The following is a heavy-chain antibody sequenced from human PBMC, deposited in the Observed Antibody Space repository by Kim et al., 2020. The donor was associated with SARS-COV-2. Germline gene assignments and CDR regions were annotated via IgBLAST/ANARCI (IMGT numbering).Heavy chain of an antibody. Sequence: GGSLRLSCAASGFTFSSYAMHWVRQAPGKGLEWVAVISYDGSNKYYADSVKGRFTISRDNSKNTLYLQMNSLRAEDTAVYYCARDEQQRPRGAFDIWGQGTMVTVSS. CDR1: GFTFSSYA. CDR3: ARDEQQRPRGAFDI. D-gene: IGHD6-13*01. CDR2: ISYDGSNK. J-gene: IGHJ3*02. V-gene: IGHV3-30*04.